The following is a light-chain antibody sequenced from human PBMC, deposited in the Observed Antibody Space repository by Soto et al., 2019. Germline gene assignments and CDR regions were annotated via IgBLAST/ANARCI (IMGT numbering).Light chain of an antibody. V-gene: IGKV1-5*03. CDR3: QQYNSNPLT. J-gene: IGKJ4*01. CDR2: KAY. CDR1: QSISSW. Sequence: DIQMTQSPSTLSASVGDRVTITCRASQSISSWLAWYQQKPGKVPKLLIYKAYSLESGVPSRFSGSGSGTEFTLTTSSLQPDDFATYYCQQYNSNPLTFGGGTKAEIK.